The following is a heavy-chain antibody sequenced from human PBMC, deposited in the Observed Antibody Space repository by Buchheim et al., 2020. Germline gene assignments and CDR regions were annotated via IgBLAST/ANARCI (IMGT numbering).Heavy chain of an antibody. Sequence: QVQLVESGGGLVQPGRSLRLSCAASGFTFSSFSMHWVRQAPGKGLVWVAVISFDGGNKSYADSVKGRFTMSRDNSKNTVYLQLNSLRAEETAVYYCAKTISSSWYGDFDYWGQGAL. V-gene: IGHV3-30*04. CDR1: GFTFSSFS. D-gene: IGHD6-13*01. CDR2: ISFDGGNK. J-gene: IGHJ4*02. CDR3: AKTISSSWYGDFDY.